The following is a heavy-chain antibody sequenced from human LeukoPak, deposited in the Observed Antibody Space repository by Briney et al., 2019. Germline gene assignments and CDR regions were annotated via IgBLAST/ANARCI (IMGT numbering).Heavy chain of an antibody. CDR2: IYYSGST. D-gene: IGHD1-1*01. Sequence: SETLSLTCTVSGGSIRSRSYCWGWIRQPPGKGLEWIGKIYYSGSTYYNPSLKSRVTISVDTSKNQFSLKLSSVTAADTAVYYCARLPLRYNWNDAIQFADYWGQGTLVTVSS. CDR1: GGSIRSRSYC. CDR3: ARLPLRYNWNDAIQFADY. J-gene: IGHJ4*02. V-gene: IGHV4-39*01.